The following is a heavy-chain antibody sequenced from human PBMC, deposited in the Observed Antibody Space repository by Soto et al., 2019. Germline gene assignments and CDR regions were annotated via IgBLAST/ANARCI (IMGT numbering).Heavy chain of an antibody. V-gene: IGHV3-48*02. Sequence: GGALRLSSAASGVTYSIFLINWVRQVAGKGLDWISYINSRSSVILYAVSVQGPFIISRDNAKNSLYLQMNSLKDEDSAVYYCVRDLNWG. J-gene: IGHJ1*01. CDR3: VRDLN. CDR1: GVTYSIFL. CDR2: INSRSSVI.